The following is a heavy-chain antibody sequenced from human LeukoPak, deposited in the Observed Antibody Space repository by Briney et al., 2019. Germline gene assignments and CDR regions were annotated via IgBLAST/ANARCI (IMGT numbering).Heavy chain of an antibody. CDR3: ARAGQLLWFGELSLAFDI. CDR1: GGSISSYY. D-gene: IGHD3-10*01. J-gene: IGHJ3*02. Sequence: SETLSLTCTVSGGSISSYYWSWIRQPPGKGLEWIGYIYYSGSTNYNPSLKSRVTISVDTSKNQFSLKLSSVTAADTAVYYCARAGQLLWFGELSLAFDIWGQGTMVTVSS. CDR2: IYYSGST. V-gene: IGHV4-59*01.